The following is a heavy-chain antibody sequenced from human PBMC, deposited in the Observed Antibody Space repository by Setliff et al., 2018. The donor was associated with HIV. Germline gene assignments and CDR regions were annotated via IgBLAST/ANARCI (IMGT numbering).Heavy chain of an antibody. CDR1: GFTISDHY. CDR3: ASDHDGANGGF. V-gene: IGHV3-72*01. J-gene: IGHJ4*02. CDR2: TRNKGFSYTT. D-gene: IGHD4-17*01. Sequence: GGSLRLSCAASGFTISDHYMDWVRQAPGKGLEWVGRTRNKGFSYTTEYAASVKGRFTISRDDSRNSVYLQMNSLKTEDTAVYFCASDHDGANGGFWGQGTLVSVSS.